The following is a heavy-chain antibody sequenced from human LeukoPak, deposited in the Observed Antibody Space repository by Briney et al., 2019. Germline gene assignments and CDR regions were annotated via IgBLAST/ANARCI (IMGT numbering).Heavy chain of an antibody. CDR2: IYHSGST. Sequence: SETLSLTCAVSGGSISSGGYSWSWIRQPPGKGLEWIGYIYHSGSTNYNPSLKSRVTISVDTSKNQFSLKLSSVTAADTAVYYCARRRDDYNYNFDYWGQGTLVTVSS. J-gene: IGHJ4*02. CDR3: ARRRDDYNYNFDY. D-gene: IGHD5-24*01. CDR1: GGSISSGGYS. V-gene: IGHV4-30-2*01.